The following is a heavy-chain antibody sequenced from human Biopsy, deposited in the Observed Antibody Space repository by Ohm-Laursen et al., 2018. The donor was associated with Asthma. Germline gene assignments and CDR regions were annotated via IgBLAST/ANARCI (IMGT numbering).Heavy chain of an antibody. CDR3: VKLIGLSRDGYNTFDY. J-gene: IGHJ4*02. CDR2: IRSNGGST. D-gene: IGHD5-24*01. Sequence: SLRLSCAASGFTFSSYAMHWVRQAPGKGLEWVSAIRSNGGSTYYADSVKGRFTISRDNSKNTLYLQMSSLRAEDTAVYYCVKLIGLSRDGYNTFDYWGQGTLVTVSS. V-gene: IGHV3-64D*08. CDR1: GFTFSSYA.